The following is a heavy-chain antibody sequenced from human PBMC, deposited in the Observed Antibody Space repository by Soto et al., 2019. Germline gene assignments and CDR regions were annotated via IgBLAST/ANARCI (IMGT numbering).Heavy chain of an antibody. Sequence: ASVKVSCKASGGTFSSYAISWVRQAPGQGLEWMGGIIPIFGTANYAQKFQGRVTITADESTSTAYMELSSLRSEDTAVYYCARPKGDKLRYSSGEAYFDYWGQGTLVTVSS. D-gene: IGHD6-19*01. CDR1: GGTFSSYA. CDR3: ARPKGDKLRYSSGEAYFDY. CDR2: IIPIFGTA. V-gene: IGHV1-69*13. J-gene: IGHJ4*02.